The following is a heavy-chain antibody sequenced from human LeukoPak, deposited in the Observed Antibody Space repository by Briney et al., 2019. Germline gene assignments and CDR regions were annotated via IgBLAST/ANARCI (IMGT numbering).Heavy chain of an antibody. J-gene: IGHJ4*02. CDR2: IYYSGST. Sequence: SQTLSLTCTVSGGSISSGSYYWSWIRQPPGKGLEWIGHIYYSGSTNYNPSLKSRVTISVDTSKNQFSLKLSSVTAADTAVYYCARDMAAATTSSFDYWGQGTLVTVSS. D-gene: IGHD6-13*01. V-gene: IGHV4-61*09. CDR1: GGSISSGSYY. CDR3: ARDMAAATTSSFDY.